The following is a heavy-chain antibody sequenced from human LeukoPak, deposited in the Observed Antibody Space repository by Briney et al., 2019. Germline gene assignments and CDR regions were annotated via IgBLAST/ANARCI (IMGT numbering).Heavy chain of an antibody. CDR2: ISSSSSYI. D-gene: IGHD3-3*01. CDR3: ARDRNDFWSGYPYYYYYGMDV. Sequence: GGSLRLSCAASGFTFSSYSMNWVRQAPGKGLEWVSSISSSSSYIYYADSVKGRFTISRDNAKNSLYLQMNSLRAEATAVYYCARDRNDFWSGYPYYYYYGMDVWGQGTTVTVSS. J-gene: IGHJ6*02. V-gene: IGHV3-21*01. CDR1: GFTFSSYS.